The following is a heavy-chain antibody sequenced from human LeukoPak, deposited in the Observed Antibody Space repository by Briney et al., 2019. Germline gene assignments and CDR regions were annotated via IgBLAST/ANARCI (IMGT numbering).Heavy chain of an antibody. CDR1: GFTVSSNY. CDR2: IYSSGST. D-gene: IGHD3-10*01. J-gene: IGHJ4*02. V-gene: IGHV3-53*01. CDR3: ARVGGDNYPSGSYYTNPHDY. Sequence: GGSLRLSCAASGFTVSSNYMSWVRQAPGKGLEWVSLIYSSGSTDYADSVKGRFTISRDNSKNTLYLQMNSLRAEDTAIYYCARVGGDNYPSGSYYTNPHDYWGQGTLVTVSS.